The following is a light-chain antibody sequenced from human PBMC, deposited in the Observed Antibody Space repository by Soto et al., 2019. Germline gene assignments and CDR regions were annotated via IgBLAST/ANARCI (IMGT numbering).Light chain of an antibody. CDR1: QSVDIY. V-gene: IGKV3-11*01. CDR3: QQRSNWPPIT. J-gene: IGKJ5*01. CDR2: DAS. Sequence: EIVLTQSPATLSLSPGERDTLSCRTSQSVDIYLAWYQQKPGQAPRLLIYDASNRATGIPARFSGSGSGTDFTLTISSLEPEDFAVYYCQQRSNWPPITFGQGTRVEIK.